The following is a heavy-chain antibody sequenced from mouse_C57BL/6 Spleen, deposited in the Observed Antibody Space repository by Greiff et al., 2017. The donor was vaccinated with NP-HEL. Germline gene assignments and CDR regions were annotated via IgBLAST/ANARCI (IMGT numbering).Heavy chain of an antibody. CDR1: GYTFTSYG. J-gene: IGHJ1*03. CDR2: IYPRSGNT. Sequence: QVHVKQSGAELARPGASVMLSCKASGYTFTSYGLSWVKQRTGQGLVWIGEIYPRSGNTYYNEKFKGKATLTADKSSSTAYMELRSLTSEDSAVYFCARRGITTLVAPYWYFDVWGTGTTVTVTS. CDR3: ARRGITTLVAPYWYFDV. V-gene: IGHV1-81*01. D-gene: IGHD1-1*01.